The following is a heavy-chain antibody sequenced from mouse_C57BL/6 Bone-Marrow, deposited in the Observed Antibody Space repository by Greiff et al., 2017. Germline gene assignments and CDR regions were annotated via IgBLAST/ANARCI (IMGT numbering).Heavy chain of an antibody. Sequence: QVQLQQSGAELVKPGASVKMSCKASGYTFPSYWITWVKQRPGPGLGWIGDIYPGSGSTNYNEKFKSKATLTVDTTSSTAYMQLSSLTSEYSAVYYCARPYYSDYWYFDVWGTGTTVTVSA. CDR2: IYPGSGST. CDR3: ARPYYSDYWYFDV. CDR1: GYTFPSYW. D-gene: IGHD2-12*01. J-gene: IGHJ1*03. V-gene: IGHV1-55*01.